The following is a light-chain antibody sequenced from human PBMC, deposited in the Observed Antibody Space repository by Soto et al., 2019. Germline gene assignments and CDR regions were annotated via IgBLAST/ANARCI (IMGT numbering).Light chain of an antibody. Sequence: EVVLTQSPATLTLSPGETATLSCGASQSFSSRYLAWYQQRPGLAPRLLIYDVSTRASDIPARFSGSGSGTEFTLSISSLQSEDFAVYYCQQYNNWPPLFTFGPGTKVDI. CDR3: QQYNNWPPLFT. CDR1: QSFSSRY. V-gene: IGKV3-15*01. J-gene: IGKJ3*01. CDR2: DVS.